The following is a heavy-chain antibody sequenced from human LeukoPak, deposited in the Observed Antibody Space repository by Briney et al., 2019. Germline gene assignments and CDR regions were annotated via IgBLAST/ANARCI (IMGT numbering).Heavy chain of an antibody. CDR1: GGSISSGGYY. D-gene: IGHD4-17*01. Sequence: PSQTLSLTCTVSGGSISSGGYYWSWIRQPPGKGLEWIGYIYHSGSTNYNPSLQGRVIISVDTSKNQFSLKMTSVTAADTAVYYCARDQTVDAFDIWGQGTMVTVSS. J-gene: IGHJ3*02. CDR3: ARDQTVDAFDI. CDR2: IYHSGST. V-gene: IGHV4-30-2*01.